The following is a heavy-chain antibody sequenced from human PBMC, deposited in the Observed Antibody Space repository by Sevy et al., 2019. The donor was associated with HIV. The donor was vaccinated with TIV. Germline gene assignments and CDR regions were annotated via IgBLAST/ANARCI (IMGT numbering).Heavy chain of an antibody. CDR3: ATDRHYYYGMDV. V-gene: IGHV3-53*01. CDR1: GFTVNSIY. CDR2: IYSGGTT. D-gene: IGHD6-6*01. J-gene: IGHJ6*02. Sequence: GGSLRLSCAASGFTVNSIYIRNWVRQAPGKGLEWVSIIYSGGTTHYADSVKGRFTISRDNSKDTLYLQMNSLRAEDTALYYCATDRHYYYGMDVWGQGTTVTVSS.